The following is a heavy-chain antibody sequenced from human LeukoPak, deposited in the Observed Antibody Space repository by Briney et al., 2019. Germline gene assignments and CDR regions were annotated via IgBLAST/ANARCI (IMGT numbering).Heavy chain of an antibody. V-gene: IGHV3-23*01. Sequence: QPGGSLRLSCAASGFTSSSYAMSWVRQAPGKGLEWVSAISGSGGSTYYADSVKGRFTITRDNSKNTLYLQMNSLRAEDAAVYYCAKSASITIFGVVILDYWGQGTLVTVSS. CDR3: AKSASITIFGVVILDY. CDR1: GFTSSSYA. D-gene: IGHD3-3*01. J-gene: IGHJ4*02. CDR2: ISGSGGST.